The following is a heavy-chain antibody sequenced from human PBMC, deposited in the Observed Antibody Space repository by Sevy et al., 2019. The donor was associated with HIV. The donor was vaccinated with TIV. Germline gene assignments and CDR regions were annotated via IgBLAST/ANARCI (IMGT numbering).Heavy chain of an antibody. J-gene: IGHJ5*02. CDR1: GYTFTSYD. V-gene: IGHV1-8*01. CDR2: MNPNSGNT. CDR3: ARGLVVVAASPGYWFDP. D-gene: IGHD2-15*01. Sequence: ASVKVSCKASGYTFTSYDINWVRQATGQGLEWMGWMNPNSGNTGYAQKFQGRVTMTRNTSISTAYMELSSLGSEDTAVYYCARGLVVVAASPGYWFDPWGQGTLVTVSS.